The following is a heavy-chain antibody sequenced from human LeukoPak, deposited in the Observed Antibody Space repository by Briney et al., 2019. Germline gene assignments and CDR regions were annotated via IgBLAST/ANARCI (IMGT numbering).Heavy chain of an antibody. J-gene: IGHJ4*01. CDR3: AKPLVSSSTDCCHYFDY. CDR2: LTGSGGST. Sequence: GGSLRLSCAASGFSFSSYGMSWVRQAPGKGLEWVSVLTGSGGSTYYADSVKGRFTISRDNSKNTLYLQMNSLRAEDTAVYYCAKPLVSSSTDCCHYFDYWGHGTLVTVSS. V-gene: IGHV3-23*01. CDR1: GFSFSSYG. D-gene: IGHD2-2*01.